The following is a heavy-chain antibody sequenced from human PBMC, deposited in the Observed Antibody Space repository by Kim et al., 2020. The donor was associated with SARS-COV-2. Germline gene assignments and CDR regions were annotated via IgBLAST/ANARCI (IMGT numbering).Heavy chain of an antibody. Sequence: GGSLRLSCAASGFTFSGYCMSWVRQAPGKGLEWISYITNSGSATYYADSMKGRFTISRDNAKNSLYLQMTSLSAEDTAVYYCARDTASGFADYWGQGTLVTVSS. CDR1: GFTFSGYC. CDR2: ITNSGSAT. V-gene: IGHV3-11*01. CDR3: ARDTASGFADY. D-gene: IGHD3-22*01. J-gene: IGHJ4*02.